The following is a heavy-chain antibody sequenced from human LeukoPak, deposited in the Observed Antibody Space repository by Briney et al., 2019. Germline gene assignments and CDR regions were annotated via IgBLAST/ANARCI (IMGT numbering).Heavy chain of an antibody. CDR3: ARDRWSYDPQGGFDC. Sequence: GGSLRLSCAASGFTFSIYWMSWVRQAPGKGLEWVANIKQDGSERYYVDSVKGRFTLSSDNAKNSLYLQMNSLRAEDTAVYYCARDRWSYDPQGGFDCWGQGTLVTVSS. D-gene: IGHD3-22*01. CDR2: IKQDGSER. J-gene: IGHJ4*02. CDR1: GFTFSIYW. V-gene: IGHV3-7*03.